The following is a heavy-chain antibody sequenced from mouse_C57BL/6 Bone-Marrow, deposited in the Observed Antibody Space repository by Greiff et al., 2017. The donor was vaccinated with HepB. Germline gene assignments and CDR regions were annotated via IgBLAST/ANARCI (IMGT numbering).Heavy chain of an antibody. V-gene: IGHV1-59*01. J-gene: IGHJ4*01. CDR1: GYTFTSYW. Sequence: QVQLQQPGAELVRPGTSVKLSCKASGYTFTSYWMHWVKQRPGQGLEWIGVIDPSDSYTNYNQKFKGKATLTVDTSSSTAYMQLSSLTSEDSAVYYCARFSPYAMDYWGQGTSVTVSS. CDR2: IDPSDSYT. CDR3: ARFSPYAMDY.